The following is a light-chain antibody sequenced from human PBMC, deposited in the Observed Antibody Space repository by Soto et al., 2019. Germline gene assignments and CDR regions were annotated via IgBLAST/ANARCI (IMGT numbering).Light chain of an antibody. CDR3: SSYTTSDNFV. V-gene: IGLV2-14*01. CDR1: SSDVGGYDY. CDR2: EVI. Sequence: QSVLTQSASVSGSPGQSITIPCTGTSSDVGGYDYVSWYQQPPGKVPKLIIYEVIKRPSGVSHRFSGSKSGNTASLTISGLQTEDEADYYCSSYTTSDNFVFGTGTKVTVL. J-gene: IGLJ1*01.